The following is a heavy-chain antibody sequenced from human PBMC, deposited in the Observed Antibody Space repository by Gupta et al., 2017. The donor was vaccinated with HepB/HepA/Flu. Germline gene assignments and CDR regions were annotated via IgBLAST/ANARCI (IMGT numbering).Heavy chain of an antibody. J-gene: IGHJ6*04. CDR2: ISDSSSPI. D-gene: IGHD3-3*01. CDR3: ARGVRRFLEWLPTMDV. Sequence: EVQLVASGGGLEQPGGALRLSCAASGFNFLIYSLNWAAQAPGKGLEWVSYISDSSSPIYYADSVKGRFTISRDNAKNSLNLQMNSLRDEDTGVYYCARGVRRFLEWLPTMDVWGKGTTVTVSS. V-gene: IGHV3-48*02. CDR1: GFNFLIYS.